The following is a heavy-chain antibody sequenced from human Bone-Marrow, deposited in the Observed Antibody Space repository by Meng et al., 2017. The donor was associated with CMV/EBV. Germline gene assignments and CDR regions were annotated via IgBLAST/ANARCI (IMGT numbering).Heavy chain of an antibody. V-gene: IGHV4-39*07. J-gene: IGHJ4*02. CDR1: GGSISSSSYY. Sequence: SETLSLTCSVSGGSISSSSYYWGWIRQPPGKGLEWIGNIYYSGGTYYNPSLKSRVTISVDTSKNQFSLKLSSVTAADTAVYYCARLGAPRGWCFDYWGQGTLVTVSS. CDR2: IYYSGGT. D-gene: IGHD2-8*02. CDR3: ARLGAPRGWCFDY.